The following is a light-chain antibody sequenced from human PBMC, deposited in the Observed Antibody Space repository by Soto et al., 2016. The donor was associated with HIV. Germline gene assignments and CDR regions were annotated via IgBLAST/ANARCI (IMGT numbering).Light chain of an antibody. V-gene: IGKV1-27*01. CDR1: QGIANY. CDR2: GAS. CDR3: QKXNGGRDLV. Sequence: DIQMTQSPASLSASVGDRVAISCRASQGIANYVAWYQKKAGKSPKLLIYGASTLQPGVPSRFSGRGSGTDFTLTISSLQPEDVATYYCQKXNGGRDLVFGEGTK. J-gene: IGKJ4*01.